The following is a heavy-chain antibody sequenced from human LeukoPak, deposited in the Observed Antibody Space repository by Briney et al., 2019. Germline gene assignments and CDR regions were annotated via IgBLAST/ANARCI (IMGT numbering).Heavy chain of an antibody. CDR1: GYTFTSYG. J-gene: IGHJ5*02. CDR2: ISAYNGNT. V-gene: IGHV1-18*01. CDR3: ARVVMDYDSRPVIHP. Sequence: ASVKVSFKSSGYTFTSYGISWGRQAPGQGLEWMGWISAYNGNTNYAQKLQGRVTMTTDTYTSTAYMELRSLRSDDTAVYYCARVVMDYDSRPVIHPWGQGTLVTVSS. D-gene: IGHD3-22*01.